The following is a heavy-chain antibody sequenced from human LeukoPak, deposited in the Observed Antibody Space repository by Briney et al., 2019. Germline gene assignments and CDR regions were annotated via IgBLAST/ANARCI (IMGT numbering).Heavy chain of an antibody. CDR1: GFTFSSYA. CDR2: ISYDGSNN. J-gene: IGHJ4*02. V-gene: IGHV3-30-3*01. D-gene: IGHD3-16*01. Sequence: GGSLRLSCAASGFTFSSYAMHWVRRAPGKGLEWVAVISYDGSNNFYADSVKGRFTISRDNSKNTLYLQMNNLRAEDTAVYYCARVTFGDGYFDYWGQGTLVTVSS. CDR3: ARVTFGDGYFDY.